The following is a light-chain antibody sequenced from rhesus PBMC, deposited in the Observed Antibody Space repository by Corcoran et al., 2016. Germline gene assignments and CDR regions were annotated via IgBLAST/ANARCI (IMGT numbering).Light chain of an antibody. Sequence: DIQMTQSPSSLSASVGDRVTITCRASQVINDYLSWYQQKPRKAPNLRIYSTSNLGRGVPSRFSGGGSGTDYTLTISSLQPEDVATYYCQQYKNSPLTFGGGTKVEI. CDR3: QQYKNSPLT. J-gene: IGKJ4*01. V-gene: IGKV1-66*01. CDR2: STS. CDR1: QVINDY.